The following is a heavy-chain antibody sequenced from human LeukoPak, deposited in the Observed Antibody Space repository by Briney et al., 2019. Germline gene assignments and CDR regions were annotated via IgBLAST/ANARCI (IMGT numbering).Heavy chain of an antibody. CDR2: IYYTGST. CDR1: GVSISSGGYF. V-gene: IGHV4-31*03. Sequence: TLSLTCTVSGVSISSGGYFWSWIRQHPGKDLEWSGNIYYTGSTYYNPSLESRVTMSVDTSKNQFSLNLSSVTAADTAVYYCARVATIPNKDFDYRGQGTLVSVSS. D-gene: IGHD5-12*01. CDR3: ARVATIPNKDFDY. J-gene: IGHJ4*02.